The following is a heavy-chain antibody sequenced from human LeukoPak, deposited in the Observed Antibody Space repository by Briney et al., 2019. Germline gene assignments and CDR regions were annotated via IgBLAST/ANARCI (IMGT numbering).Heavy chain of an antibody. D-gene: IGHD1-26*01. CDR2: IYYSGST. V-gene: IGHV4-61*01. J-gene: IGHJ4*02. CDR3: ARERDSGSYYSFDY. Sequence: SETLSLTCTVSGGSVSSGSYYWSWIRQPPGKGLEWIGYIYYSGSTNYNPSLRSRVTISVDTSKNQFSLKLSSVTAADTAVYYCARERDSGSYYSFDYWGQGTLVTVSS. CDR1: GGSVSSGSYY.